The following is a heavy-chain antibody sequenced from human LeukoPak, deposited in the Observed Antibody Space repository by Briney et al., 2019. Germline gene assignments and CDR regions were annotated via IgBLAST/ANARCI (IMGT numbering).Heavy chain of an antibody. CDR1: GYTLTELS. CDR3: ATATPAAKGGGFDY. Sequence: GASVKVSCKVSGYTLTELSMHWVRQAPGKGLEWMGGFDPEDGETIYAQEFQGRVTMTEDTSTDTAYMELSSLRSEDTAVYYCATATPAAKGGGFDYWGQGTLVTVSS. CDR2: FDPEDGET. D-gene: IGHD2-2*01. V-gene: IGHV1-24*01. J-gene: IGHJ4*02.